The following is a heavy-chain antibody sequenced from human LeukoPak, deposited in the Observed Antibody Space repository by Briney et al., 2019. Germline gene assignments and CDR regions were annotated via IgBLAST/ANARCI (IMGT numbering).Heavy chain of an antibody. CDR1: GGSISSYY. V-gene: IGHV4-59*01. CDR2: IYYSGST. J-gene: IGHJ5*02. Sequence: PSETLSLTCTVSGGSISSYYWSWIRQPPGKGLEWIGYIYYSGSTNYNPSLKSRVTISVDTSKNQFSLKLSSVTAADTAVYYCARVTLAPYCSSTSCYVFDPWGQGTLVTVSS. D-gene: IGHD2-2*01. CDR3: ARVTLAPYCSSTSCYVFDP.